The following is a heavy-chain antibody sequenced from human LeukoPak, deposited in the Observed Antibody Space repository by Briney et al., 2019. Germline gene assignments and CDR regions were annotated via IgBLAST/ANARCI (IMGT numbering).Heavy chain of an antibody. J-gene: IGHJ4*02. CDR2: IYTSGST. D-gene: IGHD5-18*01. Sequence: WIGRIYTSGSTNYNPSLKSRVTMSVDTSKNQFSLKLSSVTAADTAVYYCARGDTANHFDYWGQGTLVTVSS. CDR3: ARGDTANHFDY. V-gene: IGHV4-4*07.